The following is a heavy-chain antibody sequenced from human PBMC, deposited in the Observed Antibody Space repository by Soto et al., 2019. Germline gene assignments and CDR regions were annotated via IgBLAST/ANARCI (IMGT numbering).Heavy chain of an antibody. V-gene: IGHV3-74*01. CDR1: GFTFSNYW. J-gene: IGHJ5*01. D-gene: IGHD5-12*01. CDR3: VRAAYSGFDS. Sequence: EVQLVESGGGLVQPGGSLRLSCVASGFTFSNYWMHWVRQAPGKGLVWVSRINSAGTRTNYADSVKGRFTVSRDNANNTLFLQMDSLRVEDTTLFYCVRAAYSGFDSWGQGTLVTVTS. CDR2: INSAGTRT.